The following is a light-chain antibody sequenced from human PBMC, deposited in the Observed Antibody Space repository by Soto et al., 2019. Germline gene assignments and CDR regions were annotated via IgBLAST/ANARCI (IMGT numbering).Light chain of an antibody. CDR3: SSYAGRNNYV. V-gene: IGLV2-8*01. Sequence: QSALTQPPSASGSPGQSVTISCTGTSSDVGGYNYVSWYQQHPGQAPKLLIYEVSKRPSGVPDRFSGSKSGNTASLTVSGLQADDEADYYCSSYAGRNNYVFGTGTKLTVL. CDR2: EVS. J-gene: IGLJ1*01. CDR1: SSDVGGYNY.